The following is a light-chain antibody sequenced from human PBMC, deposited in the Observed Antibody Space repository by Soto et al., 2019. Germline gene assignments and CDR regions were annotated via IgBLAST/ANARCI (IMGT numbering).Light chain of an antibody. CDR2: KAS. CDR1: QTLSSW. CDR3: LQYHSYPVT. Sequence: DIQMTQSPSTLPASVGGRVTITCRASQTLSSWLAWYQQKPGKAPKLLIYKASNLESGVPSRFSGSESGTEFTLTISSLQPDDFATYYCLQYHSYPVTFGQGTKVDI. J-gene: IGKJ1*01. V-gene: IGKV1-5*03.